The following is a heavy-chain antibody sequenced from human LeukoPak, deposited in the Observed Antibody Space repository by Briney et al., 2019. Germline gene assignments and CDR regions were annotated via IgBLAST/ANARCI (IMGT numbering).Heavy chain of an antibody. CDR3: ARGAAKQQPPRGRGLDY. J-gene: IGHJ4*02. Sequence: PSETLSLTCTVSGGSISSSSYYWGWIRQPPGKGLEWIGSIYYSGSTYYNPSLKSRVTISVDTSKNQFSLKLSSVTAADTAVYYCARGAAKQQPPRGRGLDYWGQGTLVTVSS. V-gene: IGHV4-39*07. CDR1: GGSISSSSYY. D-gene: IGHD6-13*01. CDR2: IYYSGST.